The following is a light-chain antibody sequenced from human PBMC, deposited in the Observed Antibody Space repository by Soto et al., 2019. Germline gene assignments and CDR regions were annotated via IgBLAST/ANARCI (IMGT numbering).Light chain of an antibody. CDR3: QQYNNYPRT. J-gene: IGKJ1*01. CDR2: KAS. Sequence: DIQMTQSPSTLSASVGDRVTITCRASQSISNWLAWYQQKPGKAPKLLIYKASFLETGVPSRFSGSGSGTEFPLTISCLQPDDFATYYCQQYNNYPRTFGQGTKVEIK. CDR1: QSISNW. V-gene: IGKV1-5*03.